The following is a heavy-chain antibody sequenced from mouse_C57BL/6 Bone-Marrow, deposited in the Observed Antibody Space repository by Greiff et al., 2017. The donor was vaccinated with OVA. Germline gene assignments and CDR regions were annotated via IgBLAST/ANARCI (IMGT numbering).Heavy chain of an antibody. CDR1: GFSLSTFGMG. CDR2: IWWDDDK. Sequence: QVTLKESGPGILQPSQTLSLTCSFSGFSLSTFGMGVGWIRQPSGKGLEWLAHIWWDDDKYYNPALKSRLTISKDTSKNQVFLKIANVDTADTATYYCARIDFYYGSSYGWYFDYWGQGTTLTVSS. D-gene: IGHD1-1*01. V-gene: IGHV8-8*01. J-gene: IGHJ2*01. CDR3: ARIDFYYGSSYGWYFDY.